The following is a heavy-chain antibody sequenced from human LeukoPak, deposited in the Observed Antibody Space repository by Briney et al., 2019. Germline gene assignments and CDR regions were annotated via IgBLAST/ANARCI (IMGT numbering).Heavy chain of an antibody. CDR1: GGSISSGTYY. CDR2: IYTSGST. J-gene: IGHJ2*01. D-gene: IGHD3-22*01. CDR3: ARALPNYYDSSGYRHRHWYFDL. Sequence: MPSQTLSLTCTVSGGSISSGTYYWSWIRQPAGKGLEWIGHIYTSGSTNYNPSLKSRVTISVDTSKNQFSLKLSSVTAADTAVYYCARALPNYYDSSGYRHRHWYFDLWGRGTLVTVSS. V-gene: IGHV4-61*09.